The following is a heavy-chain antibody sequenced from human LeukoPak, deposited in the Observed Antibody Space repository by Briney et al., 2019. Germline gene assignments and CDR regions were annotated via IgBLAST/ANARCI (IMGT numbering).Heavy chain of an antibody. V-gene: IGHV1-46*01. CDR2: INPSGSSA. CDR3: ARDVSSSSSWWFDP. J-gene: IGHJ5*02. CDR1: GCTFSSHY. Sequence: ASVKVSCKASGCTFSSHYMHWVRQAPGQGLEWMGIINPSGSSASYAQKFQGRVTMTRDRSTSTDYMELSSLRSEDTAMYYCARDVSSSSSWWFDPWGQGTLVTVSS. D-gene: IGHD6-6*01.